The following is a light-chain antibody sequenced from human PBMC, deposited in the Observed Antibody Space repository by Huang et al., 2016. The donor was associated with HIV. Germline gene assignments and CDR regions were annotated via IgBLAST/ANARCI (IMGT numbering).Light chain of an antibody. CDR2: KAS. CDR3: QQYNSLAWT. J-gene: IGKJ1*01. Sequence: DIQMTQSPSTLSASVGARVTITCRASQSISSWLSWYQQQPGKAPNLLIYKASSLESGVPSRFSGSGSGTEFTLTISSLQPDDFATYYCQQYNSLAWTFGQGTKVEIK. V-gene: IGKV1-5*03. CDR1: QSISSW.